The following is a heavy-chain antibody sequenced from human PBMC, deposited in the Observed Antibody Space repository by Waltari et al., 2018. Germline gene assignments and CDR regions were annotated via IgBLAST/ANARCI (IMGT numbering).Heavy chain of an antibody. CDR1: GYIFTDNY. D-gene: IGHD1-26*01. Sequence: QVQLVQSGAEVKKPGASVKDSCKADGYIFTDNYMHWVRQAPGQGLEWMGRLNPKSGGTNYAQKFQGRVTMTRDTSISTAYMELSRLRSDDTAVYYCARVGATKTDYWGQGTLVTVSS. CDR2: LNPKSGGT. V-gene: IGHV1-2*06. CDR3: ARVGATKTDY. J-gene: IGHJ4*02.